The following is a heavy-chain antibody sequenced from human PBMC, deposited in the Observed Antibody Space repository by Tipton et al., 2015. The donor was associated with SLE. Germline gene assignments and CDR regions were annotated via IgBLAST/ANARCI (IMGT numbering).Heavy chain of an antibody. V-gene: IGHV4-34*01. D-gene: IGHD5-12*01. Sequence: TLSLTCAVYGGSFSAYYWSWIRQPPGKGLEWIGEINHSGNANYNPSLKSRVTISVDTSKDHFSLNLNSVTAADTAVYYCATNGHGETYEFFTEYLRHWGQGTLVTVSS. J-gene: IGHJ1*01. CDR3: ATNGHGETYEFFTEYLRH. CDR2: INHSGNA. CDR1: GGSFSAYY.